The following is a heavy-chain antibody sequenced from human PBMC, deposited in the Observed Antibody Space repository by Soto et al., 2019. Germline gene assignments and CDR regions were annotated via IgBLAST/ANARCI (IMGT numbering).Heavy chain of an antibody. V-gene: IGHV4-30-2*01. D-gene: IGHD6-19*01. J-gene: IGHJ4*02. CDR1: GASISSGGYS. CDR2: IYHSGST. Sequence: SETLSLTCAVSGASISSGGYSWSWMWQPPGKGLEWIGYIYHSGSTYYNPSLKSRVTISVDRSKNQFSLKLSSVTAADTAVYYCARVIAVADRYYFHDWGQGTLVTVSS. CDR3: ARVIAVADRYYFHD.